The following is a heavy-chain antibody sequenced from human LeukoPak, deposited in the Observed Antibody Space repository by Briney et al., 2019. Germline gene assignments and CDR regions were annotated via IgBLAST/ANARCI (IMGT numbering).Heavy chain of an antibody. D-gene: IGHD3-10*01. Sequence: SETLSLTCTVSGGSISSSSYYWGWIRQPPGKGLEWIGSIYYSGSTYYNPSLKSRVTISVDTSKNQFSLKLSSVTAADTAVYYCARLKYYYGSGSSLGYWGQGTLVTVSS. CDR3: ARLKYYYGSGSSLGY. CDR1: GGSISSSSYY. V-gene: IGHV4-39*07. CDR2: IYYSGST. J-gene: IGHJ4*02.